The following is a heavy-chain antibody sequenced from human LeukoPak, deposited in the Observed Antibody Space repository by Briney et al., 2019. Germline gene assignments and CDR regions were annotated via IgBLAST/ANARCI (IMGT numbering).Heavy chain of an antibody. J-gene: IGHJ1*01. Sequence: GGSLRLSCAASGFTFSNAWMSWVRQAPGKGLEWVGRIKSKTDGGTTDYAAPVKGRFTISRDDSKNTLYLQMNSLKTEDTAVYYCTYCSGGSCYDWAEYFQHWGQGTLVTVSS. CDR3: TYCSGGSCYDWAEYFQH. CDR1: GFTFSNAW. CDR2: IKSKTDGGTT. V-gene: IGHV3-15*01. D-gene: IGHD2-15*01.